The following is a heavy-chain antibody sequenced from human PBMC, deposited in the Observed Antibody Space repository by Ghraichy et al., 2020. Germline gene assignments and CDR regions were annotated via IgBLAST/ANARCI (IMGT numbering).Heavy chain of an antibody. CDR2: IYYSGST. CDR3: ASPSAVDPDAFDI. Sequence: SETLSLTCTVSGGSVSSGSYYWSWIRQPPGNGLEWIGYIYYSGSTNYNPSLKSRVTISVDTSKNQFSLKLSSVTAADTAVYYCASPSAVDPDAFDIWGQGTMVTVSS. CDR1: GGSVSSGSYY. J-gene: IGHJ3*02. D-gene: IGHD4-23*01. V-gene: IGHV4-61*01.